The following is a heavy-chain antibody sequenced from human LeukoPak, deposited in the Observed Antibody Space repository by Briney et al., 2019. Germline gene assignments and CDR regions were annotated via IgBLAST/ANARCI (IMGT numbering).Heavy chain of an antibody. CDR1: PGSIGGYY. V-gene: IGHV4-59*08. D-gene: IGHD2-21*01. CDR3: ARHTAGVELWFEF. J-gene: IGHJ4*02. CDR2: VFYTGET. Sequence: SETLSLTCSVSPGSIGGYYWSWFRQPPGKGLEWIGYVFYTGETDYNPSLRSRGTISVDASKNQVSLRLTSVTAADTAVYCARHTAGVELWFEFWGQGTQVTVSS.